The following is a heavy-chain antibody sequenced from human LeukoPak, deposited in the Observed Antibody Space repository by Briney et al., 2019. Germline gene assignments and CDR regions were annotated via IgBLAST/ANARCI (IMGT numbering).Heavy chain of an antibody. D-gene: IGHD6-19*01. J-gene: IGHJ4*02. CDR3: AKGDQQWLAQIDY. Sequence: GGSLRLSCAASGFTFASYAMAWVRQAPGKGLEWVAFIRYDGSNKYYADSVKGRFTISRDNSKNTLYLQMNSLRAEDTAVYYCAKGDQQWLAQIDYWGQGTLVTVSS. V-gene: IGHV3-30*02. CDR2: IRYDGSNK. CDR1: GFTFASYA.